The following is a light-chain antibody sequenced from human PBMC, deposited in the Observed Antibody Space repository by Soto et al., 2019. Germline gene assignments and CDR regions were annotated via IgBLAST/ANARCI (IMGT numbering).Light chain of an antibody. CDR3: TSYAGSNIWV. CDR1: SSDVGAYNY. Sequence: QSALTQPPSASGSPGRPVTLSCTETSSDVGAYNYVSWYQQYPGKAPKPMIYEVNQRPSGVPDRFSGSKSGKTASLTVSGLQPEDEADYHCTSYAGSNIWVFGGGTQLTVL. V-gene: IGLV2-8*01. J-gene: IGLJ3*02. CDR2: EVN.